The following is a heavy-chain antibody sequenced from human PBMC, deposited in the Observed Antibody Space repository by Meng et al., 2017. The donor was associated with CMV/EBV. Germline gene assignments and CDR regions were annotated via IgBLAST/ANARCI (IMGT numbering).Heavy chain of an antibody. Sequence: GESLKISCQGSGYSFTSYWIGWVRQMPGKGLEWMGIIYPGDSDTRYSPSFQGQVTISADKSISTAYMELSRLRSDDTAVYYCARGGIAVAGTYAYWGQGTLVTVSS. CDR1: GYSFTSYW. CDR3: ARGGIAVAGTYAY. V-gene: IGHV5-51*01. J-gene: IGHJ4*02. D-gene: IGHD6-19*01. CDR2: IYPGDSDT.